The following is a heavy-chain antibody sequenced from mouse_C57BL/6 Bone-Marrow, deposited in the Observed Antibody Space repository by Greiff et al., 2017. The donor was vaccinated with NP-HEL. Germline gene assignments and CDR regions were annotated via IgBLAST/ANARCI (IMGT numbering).Heavy chain of an antibody. CDR2: IDPNSGGT. Sequence: VQLQQPGAELVKPGASVKLSCKASGYTFTSYRMHWVKQRPGRGLEWIGRIDPNSGGTKYNEKFKSKATLTVDKPSSTAYMQLSSLTSEDSAVYYCARWRIYDGCPSYAMDYWGQGTSVTVSS. V-gene: IGHV1-72*01. CDR3: ARWRIYDGCPSYAMDY. CDR1: GYTFTSYR. D-gene: IGHD2-3*01. J-gene: IGHJ4*01.